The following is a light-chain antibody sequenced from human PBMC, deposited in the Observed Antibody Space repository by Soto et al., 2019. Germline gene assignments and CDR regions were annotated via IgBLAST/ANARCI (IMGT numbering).Light chain of an antibody. Sequence: ETELSQSPGTLSMSTGERATLYCRASLSLSSGYIAWYQQKPGQAPRLLIYGASSRATGIPDRFSGSGSGTEFTLTITRLEPEDFAVYHCQQYGNSPWTFGQGTKADIK. V-gene: IGKV3-20*01. CDR1: LSLSSGY. CDR3: QQYGNSPWT. CDR2: GAS. J-gene: IGKJ1*01.